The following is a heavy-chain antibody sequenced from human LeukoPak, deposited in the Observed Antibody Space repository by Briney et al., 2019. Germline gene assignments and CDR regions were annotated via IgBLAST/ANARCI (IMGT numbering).Heavy chain of an antibody. CDR1: GFTFSSYA. V-gene: IGHV3-23*01. CDR3: AKLWFGDPNPYFDY. D-gene: IGHD3-10*01. J-gene: IGHJ4*02. CDR2: ISGSGGST. Sequence: PVGSLRLSCAASGFTFSSYAMSWVRQAPGKGLEWVSAISGSGGSTYYADSVKGRFTISRDNSKNTLYLQMNSLRAEDTAVYYCAKLWFGDPNPYFDYWGQGTLVTVSS.